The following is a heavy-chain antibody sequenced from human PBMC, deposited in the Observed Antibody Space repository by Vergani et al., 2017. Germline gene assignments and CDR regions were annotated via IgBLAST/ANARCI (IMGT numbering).Heavy chain of an antibody. V-gene: IGHV4-38-2*01. D-gene: IGHD2-2*01. CDR1: GYSISSGYY. CDR3: ARRPAWAGRANFDY. Sequence: QVQLQESGPGLVKPSETLSLTCAVSGYSISSGYYWGWIRQPPGKGLEWIGSIYHSGSTYYNPSLKSRVTISVDTSKNQFSLKLSSVTAADTAVYYCARRPAWAGRANFDYWGQGTLVTVSS. CDR2: IYHSGST. J-gene: IGHJ4*02.